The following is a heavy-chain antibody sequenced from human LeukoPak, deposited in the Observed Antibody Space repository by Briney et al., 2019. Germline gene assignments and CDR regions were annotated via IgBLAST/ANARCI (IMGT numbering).Heavy chain of an antibody. D-gene: IGHD6-6*01. CDR1: GFTFSSYG. J-gene: IGHJ4*02. CDR3: AKDHSSSCDFDY. CDR2: IRYDGSNK. Sequence: GGSLRLSCAASGFTFSSYGMHWVRQAPGQGQKRVAFIRYDGSNKYYADSVKGRFTISRDNSKNTLYLQMNSLRAEDTAVYYCAKDHSSSCDFDYWGQVTLVTVSS. V-gene: IGHV3-30*02.